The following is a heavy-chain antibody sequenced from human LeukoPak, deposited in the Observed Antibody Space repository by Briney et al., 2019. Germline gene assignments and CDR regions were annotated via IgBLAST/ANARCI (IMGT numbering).Heavy chain of an antibody. D-gene: IGHD4-11*01. J-gene: IGHJ4*02. V-gene: IGHV1-69*04. Sequence: SVKVSCKASGGTFSSYAISWVRQAPGQGLEWMGRIIPILGIANYAQKFQGRVTITADKSTSTAYMELSSLRSEDTAVYYCARDYSNYHFDYWGQGTLVTVSS. CDR3: ARDYSNYHFDY. CDR1: GGTFSSYA. CDR2: IIPILGIA.